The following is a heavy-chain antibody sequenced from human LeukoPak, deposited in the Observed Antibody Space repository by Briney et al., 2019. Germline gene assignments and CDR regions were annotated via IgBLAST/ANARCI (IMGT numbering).Heavy chain of an antibody. D-gene: IGHD6-6*01. CDR1: GGSISSYY. CDR2: IYYSGST. V-gene: IGHV4-59*01. CDR3: AREYSSSTNWFDP. Sequence: SETLSLTCTVSGGSISSYYWSWIRQPPGKGLEWIGYIYYSGSTNYNPSLKSRVTISVDTSKNQFSLKLSSVTAADTAVYYCAREYSSSTNWFDPWGQGTLVTVSS. J-gene: IGHJ5*02.